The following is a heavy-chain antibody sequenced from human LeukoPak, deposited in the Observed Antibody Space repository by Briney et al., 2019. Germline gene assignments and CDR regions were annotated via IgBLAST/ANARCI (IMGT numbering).Heavy chain of an antibody. V-gene: IGHV1-24*01. D-gene: IGHD6-19*01. J-gene: IGHJ5*02. CDR3: ATVFYSSGWHNWFDP. Sequence: ASVKVSCKVSGYTLTELSVHWVRQAPGKGLEWMGGFDPEDGETIYAQKFQGRVTMTEDTSTDTAYMELSSLRSEDTAVYYCATVFYSSGWHNWFDPWGQGTLVTVSS. CDR1: GYTLTELS. CDR2: FDPEDGET.